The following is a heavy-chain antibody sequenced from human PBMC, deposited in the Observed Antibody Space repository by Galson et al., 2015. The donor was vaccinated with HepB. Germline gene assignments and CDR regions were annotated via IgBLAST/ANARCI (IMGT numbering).Heavy chain of an antibody. CDR3: ARGGWNYYYGMDL. D-gene: IGHD6-19*01. CDR2: VYKGGTT. V-gene: IGHV3-66*01. J-gene: IGHJ6*02. Sequence: SLRLSCAASGFTVSSNYMSWVRQAPGKGLEWVPFVYKGGTTYYADSVKGRFTVSRDNSKNTLYLQVNSLRAEDTAVYYCARGGWNYYYGMDLWGQGTTVTVSS. CDR1: GFTVSSNY.